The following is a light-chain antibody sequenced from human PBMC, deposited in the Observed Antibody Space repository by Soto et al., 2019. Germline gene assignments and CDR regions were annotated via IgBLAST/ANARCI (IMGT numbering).Light chain of an antibody. J-gene: IGKJ2*01. V-gene: IGKV3-15*01. CDR1: QSVSSN. CDR2: GAS. Sequence: EIVMTQSPATLSVSTGESATLYCRASQSVSSNLAWYQQKPGQAPRLLIYGASTRATGIAARFSGSGSGTEFTLTISSLQSEDFAVYYCQQYSDWFTFGQGTKLSIK. CDR3: QQYSDWFT.